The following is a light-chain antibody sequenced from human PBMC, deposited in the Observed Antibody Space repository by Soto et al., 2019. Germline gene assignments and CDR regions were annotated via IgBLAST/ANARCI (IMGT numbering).Light chain of an antibody. CDR1: QSISNY. Sequence: DIQMTQSPSSLSAYVGDRVTISCRASQSISNYLNWYQQTPGKAPRVLIYGASSLQSGVPSRFSGSGSGTDFTLTISSLQPEDFATYYCQQSHSTRCTFGQGTKVEIK. V-gene: IGKV1-39*01. CDR2: GAS. CDR3: QQSHSTRCT. J-gene: IGKJ1*01.